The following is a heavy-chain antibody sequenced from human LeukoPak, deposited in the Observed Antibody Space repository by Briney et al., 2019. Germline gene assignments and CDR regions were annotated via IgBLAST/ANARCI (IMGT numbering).Heavy chain of an antibody. D-gene: IGHD3-10*01. V-gene: IGHV3-7*01. CDR2: IKQDGSEK. CDR1: GFTFSSYW. J-gene: IGHJ4*02. Sequence: PGGSLRLSCAASGFTFSSYWMSWVRQAPGKGLEWVANIKQDGSEKYYVDSVKGRFTISRDNAKNSLYLQMNSLRAEDTAVYYCARVRVRGVIGYFDYWGQGTLVTVS. CDR3: ARVRVRGVIGYFDY.